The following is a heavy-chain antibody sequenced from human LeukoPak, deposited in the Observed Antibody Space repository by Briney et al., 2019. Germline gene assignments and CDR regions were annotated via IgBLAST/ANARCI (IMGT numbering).Heavy chain of an antibody. V-gene: IGHV3-74*01. CDR1: GFTLSNYW. J-gene: IGHJ4*02. D-gene: IGHD5-12*01. Sequence: GGSLRLSCAASGFTLSNYWMHWVRQTPGRGLVWVSRINGDGSDTAYAVSVRGRFTISRDNAKNTASLQMNSLGAEDTAVYYCARGYSGYDGAYYFDYWGQGILVSVSS. CDR3: ARGYSGYDGAYYFDY. CDR2: INGDGSDT.